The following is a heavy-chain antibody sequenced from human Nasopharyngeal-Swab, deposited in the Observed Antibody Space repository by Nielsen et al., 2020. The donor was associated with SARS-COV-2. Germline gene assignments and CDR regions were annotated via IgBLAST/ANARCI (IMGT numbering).Heavy chain of an antibody. CDR2: INPGSGGT. Sequence: ASVKVSCKASGYTFNNYYIHWVRQAPGQGLEGMRMINPGSGGTTYAQKFQGRVTMTRDTSTSAVFMDLSSLRSEDTAVYYCARRGRCSGSSCDMDVWGQGTTVTVSS. V-gene: IGHV1-46*02. D-gene: IGHD2-2*01. J-gene: IGHJ6*02. CDR3: ARRGRCSGSSCDMDV. CDR1: GYTFNNYY.